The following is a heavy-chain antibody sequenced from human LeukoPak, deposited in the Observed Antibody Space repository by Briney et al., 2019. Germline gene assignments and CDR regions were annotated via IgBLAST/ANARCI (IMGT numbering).Heavy chain of an antibody. CDR2: IVVGSGNT. D-gene: IGHD3-3*01. J-gene: IGHJ4*02. CDR1: GFTFTSSA. Sequence: SVKVSCKASGFTFTSSAMQWVRQARGQRLEWIGWIVVGSGNTNYAQKFQERVTITRDMSTSTAYMELSSLRSEDTAVYYCAASHGSGYYTIDYWGQGTLVTVSS. V-gene: IGHV1-58*02. CDR3: AASHGSGYYTIDY.